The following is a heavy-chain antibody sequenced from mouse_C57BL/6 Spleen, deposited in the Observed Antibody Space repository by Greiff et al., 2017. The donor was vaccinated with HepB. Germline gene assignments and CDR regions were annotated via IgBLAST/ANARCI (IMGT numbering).Heavy chain of an antibody. CDR2: INPNNGGT. J-gene: IGHJ3*01. CDR3: ARGRGLRPSFAY. CDR1: GYTFTDYN. V-gene: IGHV1-22*01. Sequence: EVQLQQSGPELVKPGASVKMSCKASGYTFTDYNMHWVKQSHGKSLEWIGYINPNNGGTSYNQKFKGKATLTVNKSSSTAYMELRSLTSEDSAVYYCARGRGLRPSFAYWGQGTLVTVSA. D-gene: IGHD2-4*01.